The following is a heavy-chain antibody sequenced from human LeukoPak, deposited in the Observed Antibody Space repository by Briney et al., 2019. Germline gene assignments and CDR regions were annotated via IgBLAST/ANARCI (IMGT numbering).Heavy chain of an antibody. J-gene: IGHJ3*02. CDR1: GGSISSSSYY. Sequence: SETLSLTCIVSGGSISSSSYYWGWIRQPPGKSLEWIGSIFYSGNTYYNPSLKSRVTISVDTSKNQFSLKLSSVTAADTAVYYCARHSGWSGHLDAFDIWGQGTMVTVSS. V-gene: IGHV4-39*01. CDR3: ARHSGWSGHLDAFDI. CDR2: IFYSGNT. D-gene: IGHD3-3*01.